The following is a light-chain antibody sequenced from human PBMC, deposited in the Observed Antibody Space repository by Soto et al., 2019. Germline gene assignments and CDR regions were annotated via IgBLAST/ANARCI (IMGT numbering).Light chain of an antibody. CDR2: QDS. CDR3: QAWDSSTDAV. V-gene: IGLV3-1*01. CDR1: KLGDKY. J-gene: IGLJ2*01. Sequence: SYELTQPPSVSVSPGQTASISCSGDKLGDKYACWYQQKPGQSPVLVIYQDSKRPSGIPERFSGSNSGNTATLTISGTQAMDEADYYCQAWDSSTDAVFGEGTKLTVL.